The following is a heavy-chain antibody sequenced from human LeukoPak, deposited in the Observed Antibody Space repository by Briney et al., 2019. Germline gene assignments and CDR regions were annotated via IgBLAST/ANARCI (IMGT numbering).Heavy chain of an antibody. V-gene: IGHV4-59*01. Sequence: SEILSLTCTVSGGSISSYYWSWIRQPPGKGLEWIGYIYYSGSTNYNPSLKSRVTISVDTSKNQFSLKLSSVTAADTAVYYCASSSAAGLITFDYWGQGTLVTVSS. CDR2: IYYSGST. CDR3: ASSSAAGLITFDY. CDR1: GGSISSYY. D-gene: IGHD6-13*01. J-gene: IGHJ4*02.